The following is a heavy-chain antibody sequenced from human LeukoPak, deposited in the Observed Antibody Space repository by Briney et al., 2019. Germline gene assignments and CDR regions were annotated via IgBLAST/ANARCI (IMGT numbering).Heavy chain of an antibody. J-gene: IGHJ4*02. CDR2: MNPNSGNT. CDR3: ARSSSWLLSSYYFDY. D-gene: IGHD3-9*01. V-gene: IGHV1-8*01. CDR1: GYTLTELS. Sequence: ASVKVSCKVSGYTLTELSMHWVRQAPGKGLEWMGWMNPNSGNTGYAQKFQGRVTMTRNTSISTAYMELSSLRSEDTAVYYCARSSSWLLSSYYFDYWGQGTLVTVSS.